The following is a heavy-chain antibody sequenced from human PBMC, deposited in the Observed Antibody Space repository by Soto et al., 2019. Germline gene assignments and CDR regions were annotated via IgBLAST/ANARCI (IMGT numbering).Heavy chain of an antibody. J-gene: IGHJ6*02. CDR1: GYSFTSYW. D-gene: IGHD3-10*01. Sequence: HGESLKISCKGSGYSFTSYWISWVRQMPGKGLEWMGRIDPSDSYTNYSPSFQGHVTISADKSISTAYLQWSSLKASDTALYYCARLTVVRVRRVIYGMDVWGQGTTVTVSS. CDR3: ARLTVVRVRRVIYGMDV. CDR2: IDPSDSYT. V-gene: IGHV5-10-1*01.